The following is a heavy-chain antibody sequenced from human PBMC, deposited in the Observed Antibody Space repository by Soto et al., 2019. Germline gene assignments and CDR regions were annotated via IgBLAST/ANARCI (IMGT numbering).Heavy chain of an antibody. CDR3: AREMREWLTDY. V-gene: IGHV4-39*07. J-gene: IGHJ4*02. CDR2: INDSGST. CDR1: GGSISSSSYY. D-gene: IGHD6-19*01. Sequence: SETLSLTCTVSGGSISSSSYYWGWIRQPPGKGLEWIGEINDSGSTNYNPSLKSRVTISVDTSKNQFSLKVTSVTAADTAVYYCAREMREWLTDYWGQGNLVTVSS.